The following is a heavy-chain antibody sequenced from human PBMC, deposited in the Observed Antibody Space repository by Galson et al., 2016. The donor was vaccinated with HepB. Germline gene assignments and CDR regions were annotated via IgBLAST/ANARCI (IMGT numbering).Heavy chain of an antibody. J-gene: IGHJ2*01. CDR1: GGSISSADYY. CDR3: ARGRYCSGVTCYSSSAFRYFDR. CDR2: IYDIGGT. Sequence: TLSLTCTVSGGSISSADYYWSWIRQPPGKGLEWIGYIYDIGGTYYNPSLKSRVSISKHTSRNQFSLKLSSVTAADTAVYYCARGRYCSGVTCYSSSAFRYFDRWGRGTLVTVSS. V-gene: IGHV4-30-4*01. D-gene: IGHD2-15*01.